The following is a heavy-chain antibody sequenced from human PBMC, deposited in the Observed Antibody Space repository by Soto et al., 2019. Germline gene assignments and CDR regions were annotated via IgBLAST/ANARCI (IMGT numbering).Heavy chain of an antibody. CDR2: ISDSGANT. J-gene: IGHJ4*02. CDR3: AKDGIRKDDY. Sequence: EVQLWESGGGFIQTGGSLRLSCSASGFSITYYAMSWVRQAPGKGLEWVSSISDSGANTFYADSLKGRFAISRDTSKNTVYLQMNNLRAEDTALYYCAKDGIRKDDYWGQGTLVTVSS. V-gene: IGHV3-23*01. CDR1: GFSITYYA.